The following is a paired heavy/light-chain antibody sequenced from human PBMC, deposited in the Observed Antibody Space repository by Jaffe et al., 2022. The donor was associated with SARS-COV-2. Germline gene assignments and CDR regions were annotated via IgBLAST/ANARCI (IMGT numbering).Heavy chain of an antibody. D-gene: IGHD2-15*01. CDR1: GGSISSSTLY. CDR2: IYSSGST. CDR3: ARRGYCNGGSCYIDWYFDL. V-gene: IGHV4-39*01. J-gene: IGHJ2*01. Sequence: QLQLQESGPGLVKPSETLSLTCTVSGGSISSSTLYWGWIRQPPGKGLEWIGCIYSSGSTYYNPSLKSRVTISVDTSKNQFSLKLNSVTAADTAVYYCARRGYCNGGSCYIDWYFDLWGRGTLVTVSS.
Light chain of an antibody. Sequence: SYELTQPPSVSVSPGQTATITCSGDALPSQFAYWYQQKPGQAPVLVIYKDSERPSGIPERFSGSSSGTTVTLTISGVQAEDEADYYCQSADSSGPYVFGTGTKVTVL. CDR2: KDS. CDR1: ALPSQF. V-gene: IGLV3-25*03. CDR3: QSADSSGPYV. J-gene: IGLJ1*01.